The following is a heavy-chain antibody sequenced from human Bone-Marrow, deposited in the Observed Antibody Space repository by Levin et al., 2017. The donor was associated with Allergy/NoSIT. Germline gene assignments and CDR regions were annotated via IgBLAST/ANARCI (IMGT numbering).Heavy chain of an antibody. CDR3: ARQYCSSTSCYVSRDNWFDP. D-gene: IGHD2-2*01. CDR2: IYYSGST. J-gene: IGHJ5*02. CDR1: GGSISSSSYY. V-gene: IGHV4-39*01. Sequence: SQTLSLTCTVSGGSISSSSYYWGWIRQPPGKGLEWIGSIYYSGSTYYNPSLKSRVTISVDTSKNQFSLKLSSVTAADTAVYYCARQYCSSTSCYVSRDNWFDPWGQGTLVTVSS.